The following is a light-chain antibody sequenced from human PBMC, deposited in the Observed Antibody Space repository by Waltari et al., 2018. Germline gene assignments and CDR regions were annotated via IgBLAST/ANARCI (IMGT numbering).Light chain of an antibody. CDR3: QVWDSGSAV. Sequence: SYVLTQPPSVSVAPGQTARITCGGNKVGSKNLHWYQQKPGQAPILVIYYDSDRPSGIPERFSGSNSGNTATLTISRVEVGDEADYYCQVWDSGSAVFGGGTKLTVL. J-gene: IGLJ3*02. CDR1: KVGSKN. V-gene: IGLV3-21*04. CDR2: YDS.